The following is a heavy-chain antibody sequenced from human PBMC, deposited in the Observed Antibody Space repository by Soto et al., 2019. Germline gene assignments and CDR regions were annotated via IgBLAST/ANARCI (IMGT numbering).Heavy chain of an antibody. CDR1: GYTFSSNS. CDR2: ITPFNGDT. D-gene: IGHD2-2*01. Sequence: ASVNVSCKASGYTFSSNSIHWVRQAPGQGLEWMGWITPFNGDTSYAQKFQGRVTMTTDTSTSTVFMELRSLRFDDTAVYYCARSLIVVVPAAMGFDYWGQGTLVTVSS. J-gene: IGHJ4*02. V-gene: IGHV1-18*04. CDR3: ARSLIVVVPAAMGFDY.